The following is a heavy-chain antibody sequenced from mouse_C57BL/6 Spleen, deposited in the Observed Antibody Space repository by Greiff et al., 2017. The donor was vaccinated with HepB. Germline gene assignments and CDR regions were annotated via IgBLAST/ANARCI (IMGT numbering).Heavy chain of an antibody. CDR3: AREGGGTCAMDY. D-gene: IGHD3-3*01. J-gene: IGHJ4*01. CDR2: INYDGSST. V-gene: IGHV5-16*01. Sequence: EVMLVVSEGGLVQPGSSMKLSCTASGFTFSDYYMAWVRQVPEKGLEWVANINYDGSSTYYLDSLKSRFIISRDNAKNILYLQMSSLKSEDTATYYCAREGGGTCAMDYWGEGTSVTVSS. CDR1: GFTFSDYY.